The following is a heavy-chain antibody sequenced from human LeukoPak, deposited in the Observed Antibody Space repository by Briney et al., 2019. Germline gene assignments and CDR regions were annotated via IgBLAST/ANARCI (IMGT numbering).Heavy chain of an antibody. CDR1: GYTFTSYD. CDR3: ARGWGFEDIVVVPAAPYYYGMDV. V-gene: IGHV1-8*01. CDR2: MNPNGGNT. D-gene: IGHD2-2*01. J-gene: IGHJ6*02. Sequence: ASVKVSCKASGYTFTSYDINWVRQATGQGLEWMGWMNPNGGNTGYAQKFQGRVTMTRNTSISTAYMELSSLRSEDTAVYYCARGWGFEDIVVVPAAPYYYGMDVWGQGTTVTVSS.